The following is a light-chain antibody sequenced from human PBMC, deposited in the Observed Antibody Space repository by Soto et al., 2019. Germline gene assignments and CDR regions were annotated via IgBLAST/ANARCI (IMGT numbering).Light chain of an antibody. CDR2: AAS. J-gene: IGKJ2*01. CDR1: QGISNS. CDR3: QKYNSAAYT. V-gene: IGKV1-27*01. Sequence: DIQMTQSPSSLSASVGARVTITCRASQGISNSSAWYQQKPGKIPTLLIYAASTLQSVVPSRFSGSVSGTEFTHTISSLEPEVVATYYCQKYNSAAYTFGQGTKLEIK.